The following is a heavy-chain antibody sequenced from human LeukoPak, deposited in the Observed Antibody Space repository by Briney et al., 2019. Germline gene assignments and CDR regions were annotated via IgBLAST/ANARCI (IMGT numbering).Heavy chain of an antibody. V-gene: IGHV3-74*01. CDR2: INSDGSTT. CDR3: ARGRPHGNDY. Sequence: PGGSLRLSCAASGFTFSSSWMHWVRQAPGKGLVWVSRINSDGSTTNYADSVKGRFSISGDNAKNTLYLQMNSLRVEDTAVYYCARGRPHGNDYWGQGTLVTVSS. CDR1: GFTFSSSW. J-gene: IGHJ4*02. D-gene: IGHD4-23*01.